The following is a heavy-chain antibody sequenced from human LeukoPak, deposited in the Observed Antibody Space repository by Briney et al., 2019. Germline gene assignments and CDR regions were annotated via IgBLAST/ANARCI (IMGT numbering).Heavy chain of an antibody. CDR1: GGSISSSSYY. V-gene: IGHV4-39*01. J-gene: IGHJ4*02. D-gene: IGHD3-9*01. CDR2: IYYSGST. Sequence: PSETLSLTCTVSGGSISSSSYYWGWIHQPPGKGLEWIGSIYYSGSTYYNPSLKSRVTISVDTSKNQFSLKLSSVTAADTAVYYCARHSYDILTGYYIPPFDYWGQGTLVTVSS. CDR3: ARHSYDILTGYYIPPFDY.